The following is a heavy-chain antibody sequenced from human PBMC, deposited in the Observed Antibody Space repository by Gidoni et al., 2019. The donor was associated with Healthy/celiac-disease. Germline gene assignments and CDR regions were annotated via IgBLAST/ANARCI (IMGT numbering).Heavy chain of an antibody. CDR2: ISSSSSYI. V-gene: IGHV3-21*01. CDR3: ARDWDRGYYYYYGMDV. CDR1: GFTFSSYS. D-gene: IGHD1-26*01. J-gene: IGHJ6*02. Sequence: EVQLVESGGGLVKPGGSLRLSCAASGFTFSSYSMNWVRQAPGKGLEWVSSISSSSSYIYYADSVKGRFTISRDNAKNSLYLQMNSLRAEDTAVYYCARDWDRGYYYYYGMDVWGQGTTVTVSS.